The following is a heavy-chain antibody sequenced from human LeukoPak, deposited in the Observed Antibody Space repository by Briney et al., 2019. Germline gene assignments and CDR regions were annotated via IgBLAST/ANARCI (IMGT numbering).Heavy chain of an antibody. J-gene: IGHJ4*02. D-gene: IGHD6-19*01. CDR1: GFTFSSYA. V-gene: IGHV3-30-3*01. Sequence: GGSLRLSCAASGFTFSSYAMHWVRQAPGKGLEWVAVISYDGSNKYYADSVKGRFTISRDNSKNTLYLQMNSLRPEDTAVYYCASPLKESWLILAVWGQGTLVTVSS. CDR2: ISYDGSNK. CDR3: ASPLKESWLILAV.